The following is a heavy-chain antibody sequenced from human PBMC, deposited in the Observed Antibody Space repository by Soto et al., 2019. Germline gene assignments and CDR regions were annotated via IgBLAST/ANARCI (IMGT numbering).Heavy chain of an antibody. V-gene: IGHV3-23*01. CDR1: GFTFSSYA. J-gene: IGHJ4*02. Sequence: PGGSLRLSCAASGFTFSSYAMSWVRQAPGKGLEWVSAISGSGGSTYYADSVKGRFTISRDNSKNTLYLQMNSLRAEDTAVYYCAKDSSLLRYFDWLFDYWGQGTLVTVSS. D-gene: IGHD3-9*01. CDR3: AKDSSLLRYFDWLFDY. CDR2: ISGSGGST.